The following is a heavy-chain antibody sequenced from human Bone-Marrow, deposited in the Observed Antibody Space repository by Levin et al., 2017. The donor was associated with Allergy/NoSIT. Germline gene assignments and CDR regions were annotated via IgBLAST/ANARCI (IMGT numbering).Heavy chain of an antibody. CDR2: IIPILGIA. Sequence: SVKVSCKASGGTFSSYTISWVRQAPGQGLEWMGRIIPILGIANYAQKFQGRVTITADKSTSTAYMELSSLRSEDTAVYYCARDGTSYDFWRGFLFDYWGQGTLVTVSS. V-gene: IGHV1-69*04. J-gene: IGHJ4*02. CDR1: GGTFSSYT. D-gene: IGHD3-3*01. CDR3: ARDGTSYDFWRGFLFDY.